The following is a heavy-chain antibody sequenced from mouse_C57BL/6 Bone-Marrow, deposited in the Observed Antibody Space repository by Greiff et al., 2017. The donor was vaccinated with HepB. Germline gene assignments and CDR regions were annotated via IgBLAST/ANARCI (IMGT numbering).Heavy chain of an antibody. CDR1: GYSITSGYY. Sequence: EVQLVESGPGLVKPSQSLSLTCSVTGYSITSGYYWNWIRQFPGNKLEWMGYISYDGSNNYNPSLKNRISITRDTSKNQFFLKLNSVTTEDTATYYCARSLFITTVVEDWYFDVWGTGTTVTVSS. V-gene: IGHV3-6*01. CDR3: ARSLFITTVVEDWYFDV. D-gene: IGHD1-1*01. CDR2: ISYDGSN. J-gene: IGHJ1*03.